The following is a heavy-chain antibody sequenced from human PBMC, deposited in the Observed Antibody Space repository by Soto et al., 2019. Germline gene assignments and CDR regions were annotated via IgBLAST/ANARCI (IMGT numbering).Heavy chain of an antibody. CDR2: INAGNGNT. Sequence: GASVKVSCKASGYTFTSYAMHWVRQAPGQRLEWMGWINAGNGNTKYSQKFQGRVTITADKSTSTAYMELSSLRSEDTAVYYCARGEGYYYDSSGSPIDYWGQGTLVTVSS. CDR3: ARGEGYYYDSSGSPIDY. CDR1: GYTFTSYA. V-gene: IGHV1-3*01. J-gene: IGHJ4*02. D-gene: IGHD3-22*01.